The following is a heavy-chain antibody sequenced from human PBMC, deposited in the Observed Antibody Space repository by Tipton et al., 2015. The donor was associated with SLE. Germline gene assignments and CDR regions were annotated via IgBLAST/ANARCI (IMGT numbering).Heavy chain of an antibody. CDR1: GGSISSYY. D-gene: IGHD1-1*01. J-gene: IGHJ6*03. CDR2: IYYSGST. Sequence: TLSLTCIVSGGSISSYYWSWIRQPPGKGLEWIGYIYYSGSTNYNPSLKSRVTISVDTSKNQFSLKLSSVTAADTAVYYCATGRTVYYYYMDVWGKGTTVTVSS. V-gene: IGHV4-59*01. CDR3: ATGRTVYYYYMDV.